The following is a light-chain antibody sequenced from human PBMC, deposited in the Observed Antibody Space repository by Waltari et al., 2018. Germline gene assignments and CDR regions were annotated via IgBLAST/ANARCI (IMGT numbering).Light chain of an antibody. Sequence: DIQMTQSPSTLSASVGDRVTITCRASERISRWLAWYQQKPGMAPKLLIYQASSLEDGVLSRFSGSGFETEFSLSISSLQPEDFTTYYCQQYNTYPWTFGQGTKVEIK. J-gene: IGKJ1*01. CDR3: QQYNTYPWT. CDR2: QAS. CDR1: ERISRW. V-gene: IGKV1-5*03.